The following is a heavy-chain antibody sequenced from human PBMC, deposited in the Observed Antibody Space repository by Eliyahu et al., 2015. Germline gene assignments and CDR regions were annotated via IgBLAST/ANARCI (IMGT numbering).Heavy chain of an antibody. V-gene: IGHV3-72*01. CDR1: GXTFSDHY. Sequence: EVQLVESGGALVQPGGSLRLSCAASGXTFSDHYMDWVRQAPGKGLEWVARTRNKANSYSTEYAASVKGRFTISRDESKNSLYLQMNSLMTEDTAVYYCVRVSRNCDFDHWGQGTLVTVSS. D-gene: IGHD1-7*01. CDR3: VRVSRNCDFDH. J-gene: IGHJ4*02. CDR2: TRNKANSYST.